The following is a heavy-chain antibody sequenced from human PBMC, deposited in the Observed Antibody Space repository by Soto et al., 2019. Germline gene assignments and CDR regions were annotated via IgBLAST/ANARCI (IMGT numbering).Heavy chain of an antibody. V-gene: IGHV4-4*02. CDR1: GGSIITNNA. CDR3: AAGMGAAWELLGR. D-gene: IGHD1-26*01. CDR2: IWHSGDT. J-gene: IGHJ4*02. Sequence: PSETLSLTCTVSGGSIITNNAWIWVRQPPGKGLEWIGEIWHSGDTNYNPSLQSRVTISMDKSKSQFSLNLNSVTVADTAVYYCAAGMGAAWELLGRWSPGTLVTVFS.